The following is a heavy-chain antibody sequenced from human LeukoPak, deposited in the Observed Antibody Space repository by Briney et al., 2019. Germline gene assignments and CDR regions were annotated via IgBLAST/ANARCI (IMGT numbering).Heavy chain of an antibody. CDR2: IYWNDEK. J-gene: IGHJ4*02. Sequence: ESGPTLVKPTQTLTLSCTFSGFSLSPSGVSVGWIRQPPGKALEWLALIYWNDEKRYSPSLKSRLTITKDTSKNQVVLTMTNMDPVDTATYYCAHRLSGWYYFDYWGQGTLVTVSS. CDR3: AHRLSGWYYFDY. CDR1: GFSLSPSGVS. D-gene: IGHD6-19*01. V-gene: IGHV2-5*01.